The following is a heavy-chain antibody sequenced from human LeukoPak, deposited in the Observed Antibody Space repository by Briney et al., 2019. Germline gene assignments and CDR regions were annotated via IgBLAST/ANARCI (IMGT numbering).Heavy chain of an antibody. J-gene: IGHJ4*02. V-gene: IGHV3-30*02. CDR2: IRYDGSNK. CDR1: RFTFSSYC. Sequence: GGSLRLSCAASRFTFSSYCMHWVRQAPGKGLEWVAFIRYDGSNKYDADCVKGGFTISRDNSKNTLYLQMNSLRAEDTAVYYCAKERDTAMVTIDYWGQGTLVTVSS. CDR3: AKERDTAMVTIDY. D-gene: IGHD5-18*01.